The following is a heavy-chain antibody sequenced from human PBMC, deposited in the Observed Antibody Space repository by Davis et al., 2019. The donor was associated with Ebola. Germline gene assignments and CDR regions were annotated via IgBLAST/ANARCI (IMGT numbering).Heavy chain of an antibody. CDR1: GFTFDDYA. CDR3: AKEVDTAMVTGYYYYYYGMDV. J-gene: IGHJ6*02. Sequence: PGGSLRLSCAASGFTFDDYAMHWVRHAPGKGLEWVSLISGDGGSTYYADSVKGRFTISRDNSKNSLYLQMNSLRTEDTALYYCAKEVDTAMVTGYYYYYYGMDVWGQGTTVTVSS. CDR2: ISGDGGST. D-gene: IGHD5-18*01. V-gene: IGHV3-43*02.